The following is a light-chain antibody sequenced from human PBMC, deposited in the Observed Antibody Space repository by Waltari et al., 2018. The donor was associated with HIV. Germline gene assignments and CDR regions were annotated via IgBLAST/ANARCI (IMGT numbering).Light chain of an antibody. V-gene: IGKV1-5*03. CDR2: KAS. CDR3: QEYGSSFFT. CDR1: QSVGRW. Sequence: DIQMTQSPSTLSASVGDKVTITCRASQSVGRWVAWYQQKPGRAPKVLIYKASSLEGGVPARFSGSGSGTEFTLTINSLQPADFATYYCQEYGSSFFTFGQGTRVDIK. J-gene: IGKJ2*01.